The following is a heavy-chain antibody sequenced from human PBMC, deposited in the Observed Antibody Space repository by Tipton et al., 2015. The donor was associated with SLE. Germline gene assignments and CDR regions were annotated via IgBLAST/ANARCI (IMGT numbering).Heavy chain of an antibody. J-gene: IGHJ4*02. CDR1: GYSFTSHY. CDR3: AIAVAGTFFFDY. V-gene: IGHV1-18*04. D-gene: IGHD6-19*01. Sequence: QVQLVQSGAEVKKPGASVKVSCMPSGYSFTSHYIHWVRRAPGQGLEWMGWISAYNGNTNYAQKLQGRVTMTTDTSTSTAYMELRSLRSDDTAVYYCAIAVAGTFFFDYWGQGTLVTVSS. CDR2: ISAYNGNT.